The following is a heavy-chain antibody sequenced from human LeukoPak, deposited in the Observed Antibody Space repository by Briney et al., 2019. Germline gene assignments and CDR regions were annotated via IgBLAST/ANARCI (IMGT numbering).Heavy chain of an antibody. Sequence: PGGFLRLSCAASGFTFSSYSMNWVRQAPGKGLEWVSYISSSSSTIYYADSVKGRFTISRDNSKNSLYLQMNSLRAEDTAVYYCARDYCHYGMDVWGQRTTVTVSS. D-gene: IGHD2-15*01. J-gene: IGHJ6*02. CDR3: ARDYCHYGMDV. CDR2: ISSSSSTI. CDR1: GFTFSSYS. V-gene: IGHV3-48*01.